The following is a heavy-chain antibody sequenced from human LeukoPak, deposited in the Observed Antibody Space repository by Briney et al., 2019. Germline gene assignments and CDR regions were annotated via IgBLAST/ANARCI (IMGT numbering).Heavy chain of an antibody. Sequence: GGSLRLSCAASGFTFDDYAMFWVRQAPGKGLEWVSGISWDSKNIGYAASVKGRFTISRDNAKNSLHLQLSSLRAEDTAFYYCARGNRDSSGFYYYYGMDVWGQGTTVTVSS. J-gene: IGHJ6*02. CDR3: ARGNRDSSGFYYYYGMDV. D-gene: IGHD6-19*01. CDR1: GFTFDDYA. V-gene: IGHV3-9*01. CDR2: ISWDSKNI.